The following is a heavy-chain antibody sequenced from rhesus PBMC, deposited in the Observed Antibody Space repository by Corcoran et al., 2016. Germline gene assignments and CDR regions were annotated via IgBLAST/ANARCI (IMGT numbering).Heavy chain of an antibody. Sequence: QVQLQESGPGLVKPSEPLSLTCAVSGGSISSGYYYWSWIRQPPGKGLEWIGYITYSGRTSYNQSLKSRVTMSRDTSKNQCSRKLGSVTAADTAVYYCARDTSSWSIDYWGQGVLVTVSS. CDR2: ITYSGRT. J-gene: IGHJ4*01. CDR3: ARDTSSWSIDY. D-gene: IGHD6-13*01. V-gene: IGHV4-122*02. CDR1: GGSISSGYYY.